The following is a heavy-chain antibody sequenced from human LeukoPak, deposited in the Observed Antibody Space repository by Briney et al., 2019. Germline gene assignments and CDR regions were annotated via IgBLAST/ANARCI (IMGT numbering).Heavy chain of an antibody. J-gene: IGHJ4*02. Sequence: SETLSLTCAVYGGSFSGYYWSWIRQPPGKGLEWIGEINHSGSTNYNPSLKSRVTISVDTSKNQFSLKLSSVTAADTAVYYCARGVYYDSSGHHDYWGQGTLVTVSS. V-gene: IGHV4-34*01. CDR2: INHSGST. CDR3: ARGVYYDSSGHHDY. CDR1: GGSFSGYY. D-gene: IGHD3-22*01.